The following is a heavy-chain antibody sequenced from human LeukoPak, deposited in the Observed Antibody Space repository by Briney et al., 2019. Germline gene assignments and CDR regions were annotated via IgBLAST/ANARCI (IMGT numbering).Heavy chain of an antibody. CDR3: ARGLRLRN. D-gene: IGHD5-12*01. CDR1: GGSFSGYY. Sequence: SETLSLTCAVYGGSFSGYYWSWIRQPPGKGLEWIGETNHSGSTNYNPSLKSRVTISVDTSKNQFSLKLSSVTAADTAVYYCARGLRLRNWGQGTLVTVSS. J-gene: IGHJ4*02. V-gene: IGHV4-34*01. CDR2: TNHSGST.